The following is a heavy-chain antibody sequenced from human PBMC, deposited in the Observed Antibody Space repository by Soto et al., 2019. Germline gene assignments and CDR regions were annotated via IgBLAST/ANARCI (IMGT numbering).Heavy chain of an antibody. D-gene: IGHD3-22*01. Sequence: EVQLVESGGGLVQPGGSLRLSCAASGFTFRDHYMDWFRQAPGKGLEWVGRTRTKANSYTTEYAASVKGRFTISRDESKISLYLQMNSLKTEDTAVYYCASIGRDYVTSGPRGDAFDIWVQGTMVTVSS. CDR1: GFTFRDHY. J-gene: IGHJ3*02. CDR3: ASIGRDYVTSGPRGDAFDI. V-gene: IGHV3-72*01. CDR2: TRTKANSYTT.